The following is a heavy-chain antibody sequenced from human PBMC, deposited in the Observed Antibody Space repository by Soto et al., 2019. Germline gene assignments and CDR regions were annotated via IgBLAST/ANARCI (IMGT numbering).Heavy chain of an antibody. CDR1: GFTFSSYA. CDR2: ISYDGINK. V-gene: IGHV3-30*14. D-gene: IGHD3-9*01. J-gene: IGHJ4*02. Sequence: QVQLVESGGGVVQPGRSLRLSCAASGFTFSSYAMHWVRQAPGKGLEWVAVISYDGINKYYADSVKGRFTISRDNSKNTLYLQMNSLRAEDTAVYYCARPRLRYFDWLPTPDYWGQGTLVTVSS. CDR3: ARPRLRYFDWLPTPDY.